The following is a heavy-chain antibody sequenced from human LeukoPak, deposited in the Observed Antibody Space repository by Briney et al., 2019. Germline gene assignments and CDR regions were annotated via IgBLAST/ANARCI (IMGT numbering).Heavy chain of an antibody. CDR2: VYTSGST. J-gene: IGHJ5*02. CDR3: ARLVVVPAAVERWVFDP. Sequence: SETLSLTCTVSGGSISSYYWSWIRQPAGKGLEWIGRVYTSGSTNYNPSLKSRVTMSVDTSKNQFSLKLSSVTAADTAVYYCARLVVVPAAVERWVFDPWGQGTLVTVSS. V-gene: IGHV4-4*07. D-gene: IGHD2-2*01. CDR1: GGSISSYY.